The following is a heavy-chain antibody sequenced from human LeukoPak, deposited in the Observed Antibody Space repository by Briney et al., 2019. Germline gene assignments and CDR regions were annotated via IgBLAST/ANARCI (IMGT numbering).Heavy chain of an antibody. CDR3: AKGVGYCSSTSCYYYYYYMDV. V-gene: IGHV3-30*02. D-gene: IGHD2-2*01. J-gene: IGHJ6*03. Sequence: GGSLRLSCAASGFTFSSYGIHWVRQAPGKGLEWVAFIRYDGSNKYYADSVKGRFTISRDNSKNTLYLQMNSLRAEDTAVYYCAKGVGYCSSTSCYYYYYYMDVWGKGTTVTVSS. CDR2: IRYDGSNK. CDR1: GFTFSSYG.